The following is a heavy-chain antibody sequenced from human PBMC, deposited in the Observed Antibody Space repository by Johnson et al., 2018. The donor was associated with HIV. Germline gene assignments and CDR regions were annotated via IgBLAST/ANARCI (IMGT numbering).Heavy chain of an antibody. CDR2: ISFDGNNE. J-gene: IGHJ3*02. V-gene: IGHV3-30*04. CDR1: GFTFSSYV. CDR3: ANALGI. Sequence: QEQLVESGGGVVQPGRSLRLSCAASGFTFSSYVMHWVRQAPGKGLEGVAVISFDGNNEYYADSVKGRFTISRDNSKNTLYLQMNSLRAEDTAVYYCANALGIWGQGTMVTVSS.